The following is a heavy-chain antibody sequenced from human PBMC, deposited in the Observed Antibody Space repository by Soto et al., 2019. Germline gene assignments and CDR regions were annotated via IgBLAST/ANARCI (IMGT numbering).Heavy chain of an antibody. J-gene: IGHJ4*02. CDR2: IYYSGST. CDR1: GGSISSNNYD. D-gene: IGHD6-19*01. V-gene: IGHV4-39*01. CDR3: ARGQWLGRQDLDC. Sequence: LALTCTVSGGSISSNNYDWGWIRQPPGKGLEWIGSIYYSGSTYYNPSLKSRATISVDTSKNQFSLKLTSVTAADTAVYYCARGQWLGRQDLDCWGLGTLVTGSS.